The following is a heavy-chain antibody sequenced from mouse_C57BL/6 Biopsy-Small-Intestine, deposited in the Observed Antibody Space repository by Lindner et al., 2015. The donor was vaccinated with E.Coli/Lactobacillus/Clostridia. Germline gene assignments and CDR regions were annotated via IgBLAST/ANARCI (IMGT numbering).Heavy chain of an antibody. CDR1: GYTFTSYD. CDR3: ARVGPLRGDYFD. CDR2: MNPNSGNR. J-gene: IGHJ4*01. Sequence: SVKVSCKASGYTFTSYDINWVRQATGQGLEWMGWMNPNSGNRGLAQKFQGRVSLTRDTSISTAYMELSSLRSEDTAVYYCARVGPLRGDYFDWGQGTLVTVSS. V-gene: IGHV1S55*01. D-gene: IGHD2-13*01.